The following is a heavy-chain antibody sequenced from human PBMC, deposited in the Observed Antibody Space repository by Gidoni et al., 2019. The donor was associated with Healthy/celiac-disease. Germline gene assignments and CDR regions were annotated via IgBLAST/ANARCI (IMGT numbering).Heavy chain of an antibody. Sequence: QMQLVQSGAEVNKPGTSGKVSGKDSGFTFTSSALQLVRQARGQRLWWIGWLVVGSGNTNYAQKFQERVTITRDMSTSTAYMELSSLRSEDTAVYYCAAPHRGIRLGELSFDYWGKGTLVTVSS. CDR3: AAPHRGIRLGELSFDY. CDR1: GFTFTSSA. J-gene: IGHJ4*02. D-gene: IGHD3-16*02. V-gene: IGHV1-58*01. CDR2: LVVGSGNT.